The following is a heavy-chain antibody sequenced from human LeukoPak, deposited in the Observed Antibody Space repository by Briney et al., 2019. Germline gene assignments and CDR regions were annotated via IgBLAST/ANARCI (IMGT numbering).Heavy chain of an antibody. CDR3: AIRIDCSGGTCYCFDP. J-gene: IGHJ5*02. Sequence: PSETLSLTGAVYGGSFSGYYWSWIRQPPGKGLEWIGEINHSGSTNYNPSLKSRVTITADTSKNQFSLKLSSVTAADTAVYYCAIRIDCSGGTCYCFDPWGQGNLVTVSS. CDR1: GGSFSGYY. D-gene: IGHD2-15*01. V-gene: IGHV4-34*01. CDR2: INHSGST.